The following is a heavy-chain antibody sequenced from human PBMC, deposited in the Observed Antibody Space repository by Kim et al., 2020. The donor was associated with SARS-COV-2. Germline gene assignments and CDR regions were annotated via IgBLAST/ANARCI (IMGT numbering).Heavy chain of an antibody. Sequence: SETLSLTCAVYGGSFSGYYWSWIRQPPGKGLEWIGEINHSGSTNYNPSLKSRVTISVDTSKNQFSLKLSSVTAADTAVYYCARAPRLAVAGNNFDYRGQGTLVTVSS. D-gene: IGHD6-19*01. J-gene: IGHJ4*02. CDR3: ARAPRLAVAGNNFDY. CDR2: INHSGST. CDR1: GGSFSGYY. V-gene: IGHV4-34*01.